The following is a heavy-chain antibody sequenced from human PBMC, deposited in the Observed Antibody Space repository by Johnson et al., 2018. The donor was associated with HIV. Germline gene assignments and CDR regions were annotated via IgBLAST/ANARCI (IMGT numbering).Heavy chain of an antibody. D-gene: IGHD1-20*01. CDR1: GFTFDDYG. CDR3: TRDSGITGTTGDAFDI. Sequence: VQLVESGGGLVQPGGSLRLSCAASGFTFDDYGMSWVRQAPGKGLEWVSGINWNGGSTGYADSVKGRLTISRDTAKNSRYLPMNSLRAEDTALYYCTRDSGITGTTGDAFDIWGQGTMVTVSS. V-gene: IGHV3-20*04. CDR2: INWNGGST. J-gene: IGHJ3*02.